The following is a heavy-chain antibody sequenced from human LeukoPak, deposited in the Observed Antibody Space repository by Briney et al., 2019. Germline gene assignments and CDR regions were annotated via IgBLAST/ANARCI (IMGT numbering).Heavy chain of an antibody. CDR1: GGSISSYY. CDR3: ARGKAAAADFDY. D-gene: IGHD6-13*01. V-gene: IGHV4-4*07. CDR2: IYTSVST. Sequence: SETLSLTCTVSGGSISSYYWRWIRQPAGKGLEWIGRIYTSVSTNYNPSLKSRVTMSVDTSKNQFSLKLSAVTAADTAVYYCARGKAAAADFDYWGQGTLVTVSS. J-gene: IGHJ4*02.